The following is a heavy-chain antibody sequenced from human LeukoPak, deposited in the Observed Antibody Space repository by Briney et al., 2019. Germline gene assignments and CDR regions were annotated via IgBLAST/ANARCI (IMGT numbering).Heavy chain of an antibody. CDR2: ISYDGSNK. CDR1: GFTFSSYG. J-gene: IGHJ4*02. Sequence: GRSLRLSCAASGFTFSSYGMHWVRQAPGKGLEWVAVISYDGSNKYYADSVKGRFTISRDNSKNTLYLQMNSLRAEDTAVYYCAKDVFDSWGQGTLVTVSS. CDR3: AKDVFDS. V-gene: IGHV3-30*18.